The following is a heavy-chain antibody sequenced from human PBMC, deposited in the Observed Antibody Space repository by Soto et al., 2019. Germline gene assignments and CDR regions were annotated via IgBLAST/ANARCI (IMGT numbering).Heavy chain of an antibody. CDR2: MHDSGST. V-gene: IGHV4-59*08. D-gene: IGHD3-3*01. CDR1: GGSISSYY. Sequence: SETLSLTCTVSGGSISSYYWSWIRQPPGKGLEWIGYMHDSGSTKYNPSLKSRVTISADTSKNQFSLKLSSVTAADSAVYYCARGHYDFWSGYFATIDYWGQGTLVTVSS. CDR3: ARGHYDFWSGYFATIDY. J-gene: IGHJ4*02.